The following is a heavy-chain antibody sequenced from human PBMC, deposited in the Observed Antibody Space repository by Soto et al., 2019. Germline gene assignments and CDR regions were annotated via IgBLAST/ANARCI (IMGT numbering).Heavy chain of an antibody. CDR2: MNPNRGNT. CDR1: GYTFTSYD. D-gene: IGHD3-10*01. V-gene: IGHV1-8*01. CDR3: AREWFGEYHGWFDP. Sequence: QVQLVQSGAEVKKPGASVKVSCKASGYTFTSYDINWVRQATGQGLEWMGWMNPNRGNTGYAQKFQGRVTMTRNTPISTAYMERSSLRSEDTAVYYWAREWFGEYHGWFDPWGQGTLVTVSS. J-gene: IGHJ5*02.